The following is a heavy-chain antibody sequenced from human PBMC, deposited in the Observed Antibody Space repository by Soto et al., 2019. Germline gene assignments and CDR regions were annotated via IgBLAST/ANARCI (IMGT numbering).Heavy chain of an antibody. Sequence: GASVKVSCKXSGYTFTSYGISWVRQAPGQGLEWMGWISAYNGNTNYAQKLQGRVTMTTDTSTSTAYMELRSLRSDDTAVYYCARGVVVAAYYYYYGMDVWGQGTTVTVSS. CDR3: ARGVVVAAYYYYYGMDV. J-gene: IGHJ6*02. CDR2: ISAYNGNT. V-gene: IGHV1-18*04. CDR1: GYTFTSYG. D-gene: IGHD2-15*01.